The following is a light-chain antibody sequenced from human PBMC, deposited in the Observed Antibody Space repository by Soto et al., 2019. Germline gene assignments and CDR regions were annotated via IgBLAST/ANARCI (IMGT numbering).Light chain of an antibody. Sequence: EIVLTQSPATLSLSPGERATLSCRASQSVSSNLAWYQQKPGQAPRLLIYGASTRATGIPARFSGSGSGTEFTLTISSLEPEDFAVYYCQQHANWPLTFGGGTKVDIK. CDR3: QQHANWPLT. CDR2: GAS. V-gene: IGKV3-11*01. J-gene: IGKJ4*01. CDR1: QSVSSN.